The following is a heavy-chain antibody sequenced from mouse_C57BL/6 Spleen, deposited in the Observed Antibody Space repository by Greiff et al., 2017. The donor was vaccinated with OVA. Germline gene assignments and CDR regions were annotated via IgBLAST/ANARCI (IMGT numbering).Heavy chain of an antibody. J-gene: IGHJ2*01. CDR2: IYPGDGDT. V-gene: IGHV1-80*01. Sequence: QVQLKESGAELVKPGASVKISCKASGYAFSSYWMNWVKQRPGKGLEWIGQIYPGDGDTNYNGKFKGKATLTADKSSSTAYMQLSSLTSEDSAVYFCARERDYGSSYFDYWGQGTTLTVSS. D-gene: IGHD1-1*01. CDR3: ARERDYGSSYFDY. CDR1: GYAFSSYW.